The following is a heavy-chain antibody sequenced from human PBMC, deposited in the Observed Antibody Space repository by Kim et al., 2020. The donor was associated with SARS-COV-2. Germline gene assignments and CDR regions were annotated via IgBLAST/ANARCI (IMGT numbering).Heavy chain of an antibody. J-gene: IGHJ4*02. D-gene: IGHD4-17*01. V-gene: IGHV1-46*01. Sequence: ASVKVSCKASGYTFTSFYLNWVRQAPGQGLEWVGVIDPSGGGTTYAQKFQGRVTLTRDISTSTVYMDLSNLNSDGTAVYYCARTTSYGDYLYWGQGALVTVSS. CDR1: GYTFTSFY. CDR3: ARTTSYGDYLY. CDR2: IDPSGGGT.